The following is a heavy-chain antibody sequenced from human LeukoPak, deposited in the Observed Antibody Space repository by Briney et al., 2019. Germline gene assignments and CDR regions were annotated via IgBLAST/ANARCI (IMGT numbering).Heavy chain of an antibody. V-gene: IGHV3-30*18. Sequence: PGGSLRLSCAASGFTFSRYGIHWVRQAPGKGLEWVAVISYDGYDKYHADSVKGRFTISRDNSKNTLYLQMNSLRAEDMAVYYCAKDGDIAAAGYYFDYWGQGTLVTVSS. CDR1: GFTFSRYG. CDR2: ISYDGYDK. D-gene: IGHD6-13*01. J-gene: IGHJ4*02. CDR3: AKDGDIAAAGYYFDY.